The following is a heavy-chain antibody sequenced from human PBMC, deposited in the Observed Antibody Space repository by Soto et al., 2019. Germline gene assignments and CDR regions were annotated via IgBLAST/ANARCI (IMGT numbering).Heavy chain of an antibody. V-gene: IGHV1-18*01. CDR1: GYTFTNYG. Sequence: QDQLVQSGVEVKKPGASVKVSCKASGYTFTNYGISWVRQAPGQGLEWMGWISAYNGDTDYAQKRQGRITLTTDTPTTTAYMEQRSLTSEHRAVYYCVRGGAPAALSWFDPWGQGTLVTVSS. J-gene: IGHJ5*02. CDR3: VRGGAPAALSWFDP. CDR2: ISAYNGDT. D-gene: IGHD2-2*01.